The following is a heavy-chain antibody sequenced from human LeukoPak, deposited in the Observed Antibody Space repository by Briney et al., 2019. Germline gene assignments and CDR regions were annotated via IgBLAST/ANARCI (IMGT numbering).Heavy chain of an antibody. CDR1: GFTFNSYA. D-gene: IGHD3-10*01. CDR3: AKRKSGSSGLYYFDY. V-gene: IGHV3-23*01. CDR2: ISGSGTNT. J-gene: IGHJ4*02. Sequence: GGSLRLSCAASGFTFNSYAMTWVRQAPGKGLEWVSAISGSGTNTYYADSVKGRFTISRDNSKNTMYLQMNSLRAEDTAIYYCAKRKSGSSGLYYFDYWGQGTLVTVSS.